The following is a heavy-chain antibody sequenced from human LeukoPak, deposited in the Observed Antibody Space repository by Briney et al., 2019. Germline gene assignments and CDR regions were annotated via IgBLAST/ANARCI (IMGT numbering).Heavy chain of an antibody. V-gene: IGHV1-18*01. CDR1: GYSFTNYA. CDR2: ISAYTGNT. J-gene: IGHJ3*02. D-gene: IGHD3-22*01. CDR3: AREGYYDTSGYSPDAFDI. Sequence: ASVKVSCKASGYSFTNYAFSWVRQAPGQGLEWMGWISAYTGNTNYAQRIQGRVTMTTDTSTSTAYMELRSLTSDDTAVYYCAREGYYDTSGYSPDAFDIWGQGTMVTVSS.